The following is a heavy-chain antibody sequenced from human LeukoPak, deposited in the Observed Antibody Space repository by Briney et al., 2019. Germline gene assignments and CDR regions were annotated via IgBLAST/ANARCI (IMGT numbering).Heavy chain of an antibody. Sequence: PGGSLRLSCAASGFTFSSYWMSWVRQAPGKGLEWVANIKQDGSEKYYVDSVKVRFTISRDNAKNSLYLQMNSLRAEDTAVYYCARGGGSGSYSDWYFDLWGRGTLVTVSS. V-gene: IGHV3-7*01. CDR1: GFTFSSYW. CDR2: IKQDGSEK. D-gene: IGHD3-10*01. J-gene: IGHJ2*01. CDR3: ARGGGSGSYSDWYFDL.